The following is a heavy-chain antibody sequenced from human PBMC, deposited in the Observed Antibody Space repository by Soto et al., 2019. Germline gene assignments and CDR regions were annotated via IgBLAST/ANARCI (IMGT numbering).Heavy chain of an antibody. CDR2: ISAYNGNT. V-gene: IGHV1-18*01. Sequence: ASVKVSCKASGYTFTSYGISWVRQAPGQGLEWMGWISAYNGNTNYAQKLQGRVTMTTDTSTSTAYMELRSLRSDDTAVYYCARSGIAAAGPPPYYFYYIGVWGKGTTVTVSS. J-gene: IGHJ6*03. D-gene: IGHD6-13*01. CDR3: ARSGIAAAGPPPYYFYYIGV. CDR1: GYTFTSYG.